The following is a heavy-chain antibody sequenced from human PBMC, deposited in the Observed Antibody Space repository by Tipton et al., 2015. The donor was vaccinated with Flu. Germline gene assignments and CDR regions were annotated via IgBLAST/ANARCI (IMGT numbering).Heavy chain of an antibody. J-gene: IGHJ4*02. Sequence: SLRLSCAASGFTFSSYWMSWVRQAPGKGLEWVANIKQDGSEKYYVDSVKGRFTISRDNAKNSLYLQMNSLRAEDTAVYYCARPHPSYYDPCDYWGQGTLVTVSS. CDR1: GFTFSSYW. CDR2: IKQDGSEK. D-gene: IGHD3-22*01. CDR3: ARPHPSYYDPCDY. V-gene: IGHV3-7*01.